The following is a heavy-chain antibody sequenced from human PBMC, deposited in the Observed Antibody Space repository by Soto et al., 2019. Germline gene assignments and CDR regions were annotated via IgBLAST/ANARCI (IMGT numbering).Heavy chain of an antibody. CDR1: GFTFSNYG. CDR2: IWYDGSNK. CDR3: ARDYSRYYGMDV. J-gene: IGHJ6*02. V-gene: IGHV3-33*01. D-gene: IGHD2-15*01. Sequence: GGSLRLSCAASGFTFSNYGMHWVRQAPGKGLESAAVIWYDGSNKYYADSVKGRFTISRDNSKNTMYLQVNSLRAEDTAVYYCARDYSRYYGMDVWGQGTTVTVSS.